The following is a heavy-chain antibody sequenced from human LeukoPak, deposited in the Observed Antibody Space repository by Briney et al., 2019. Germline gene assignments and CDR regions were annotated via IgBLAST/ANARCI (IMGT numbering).Heavy chain of an antibody. CDR1: GFTFSSYG. D-gene: IGHD3-22*01. CDR2: ISGSGGST. J-gene: IGHJ1*01. CDR3: AKDPRAVDYYSTEYFQH. V-gene: IGHV3-23*01. Sequence: GGSLRLSCAASGFTFSSYGMSWVRQAPGKGLEWVSAISGSGGSTYYADSVKGRFTISRDNSKNTLYLQMNSLRAEDTAVYYCAKDPRAVDYYSTEYFQHWGQGTLVTVSS.